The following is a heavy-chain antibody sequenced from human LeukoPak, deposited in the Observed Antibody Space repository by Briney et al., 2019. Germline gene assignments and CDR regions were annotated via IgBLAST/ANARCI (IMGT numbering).Heavy chain of an antibody. D-gene: IGHD3-22*01. V-gene: IGHV3-7*04. CDR3: ARIYDNSGYYDY. CDR2: INQGGSEK. J-gene: IGHJ4*02. CDR1: GFTFSSYW. Sequence: GGSLRLSCAASGFTFSSYWMSWVRQAPGKGLEWVANINQGGSEKYYVDSVKGRFTISRDNAKNSLYLQMNSLRAEDTAVYYCARIYDNSGYYDYWGQGTLVTVPS.